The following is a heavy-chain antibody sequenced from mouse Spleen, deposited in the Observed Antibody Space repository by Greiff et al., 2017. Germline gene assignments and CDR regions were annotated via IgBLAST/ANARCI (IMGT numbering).Heavy chain of an antibody. CDR3: ARDGGYDREFAY. CDR2: IWAGGST. J-gene: IGHJ3*01. Sequence: VQLVESGPGLVAPSQSLSITCTVSGFSLTSYGVHWVRQPPGKGLEWLGVIWAGGSTNYNSALMSRLSISKDNSKSQVFLKMNSLQTDDTAMYYCARDGGYDREFAYWGQGTLVTVSA. V-gene: IGHV2-9*02. CDR1: GFSLTSYG. D-gene: IGHD2-2*01.